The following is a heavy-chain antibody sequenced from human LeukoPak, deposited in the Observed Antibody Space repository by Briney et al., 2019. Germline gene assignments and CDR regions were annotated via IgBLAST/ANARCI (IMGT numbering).Heavy chain of an antibody. CDR3: ASAYCGGDCTPYWYFDL. CDR1: GYSISSGYY. V-gene: IGHV4-38-2*02. CDR2: IYHSGST. Sequence: PSETLSLTCTVSGYSISSGYYWGWIRQPPGKGLEWIGSIYHSGSTYYNPSLKSRVTISVDTSKNQFSLKLSSVTAADTAVYYCASAYCGGDCTPYWYFDLWGRGTLVTVSS. J-gene: IGHJ2*01. D-gene: IGHD2-21*02.